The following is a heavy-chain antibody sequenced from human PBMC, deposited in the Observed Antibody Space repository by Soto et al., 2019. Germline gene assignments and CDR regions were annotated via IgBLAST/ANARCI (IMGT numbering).Heavy chain of an antibody. CDR3: AGPYSSSSGRWYFDL. CDR1: GYTFTGYY. Sequence: QVQLVQSGAEVKKPGASVKVSCKASGYTFTGYYMHWVRQAPGQGLEWMGWINPNSGGTNYAQKFQGRVTMTRDTSISTAYMELSRLKSDDTAVYYCAGPYSSSSGRWYFDLWGRGTLVTVSS. CDR2: INPNSGGT. V-gene: IGHV1-2*02. D-gene: IGHD6-6*01. J-gene: IGHJ2*01.